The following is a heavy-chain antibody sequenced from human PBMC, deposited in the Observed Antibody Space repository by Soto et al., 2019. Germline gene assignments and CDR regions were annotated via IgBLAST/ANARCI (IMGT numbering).Heavy chain of an antibody. Sequence: QVQLVQSGAEVKKPGASVTVSCKASGYTFTSYGISWVRQAPGQGLEWMGWISAHDGNTNYAQKLQGRVTMITDTSTSTAYMELRSLRSDDTAVYYCARDYYASGSYPRFDPWGQGNLVTVSS. CDR3: ARDYYASGSYPRFDP. D-gene: IGHD3-10*01. CDR2: ISAHDGNT. J-gene: IGHJ5*02. CDR1: GYTFTSYG. V-gene: IGHV1-18*01.